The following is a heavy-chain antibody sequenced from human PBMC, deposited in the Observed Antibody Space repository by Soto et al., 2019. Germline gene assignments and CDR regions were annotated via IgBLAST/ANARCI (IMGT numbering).Heavy chain of an antibody. V-gene: IGHV4-31*03. CDR1: GGPISRGGYF. CDR3: ARAAHYSSPFRWFDP. Sequence: QVQLQESGPGLVKPSKNLSLTRTFPGGPISRGGYFLSLIRPPPGEGLEWIGYIYYSGSTYYNPSLKSRVTISVDTSKNQFSLKLSSVTAADTAVYYCARAAHYSSPFRWFDPWGQGTLVTVSS. CDR2: IYYSGST. D-gene: IGHD6-13*01. J-gene: IGHJ5*02.